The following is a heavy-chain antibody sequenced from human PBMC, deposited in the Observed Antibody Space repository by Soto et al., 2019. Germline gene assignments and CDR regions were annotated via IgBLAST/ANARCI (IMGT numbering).Heavy chain of an antibody. CDR1: GFTFSSYN. CDR3: ARAGWLDY. CDR2: IARSSNI. V-gene: IGHV3-21*01. D-gene: IGHD6-19*01. Sequence: EVQLVESGGGLVKPGGSLRLSCAASGFTFSSYNMNWVRQAPGKGLEWVSSIARSSNIYYADSVQGRFTISRDNAKNSLYLQMDSLRAEDTAVYYCARAGWLDYWGQGTLVTVSS. J-gene: IGHJ4*02.